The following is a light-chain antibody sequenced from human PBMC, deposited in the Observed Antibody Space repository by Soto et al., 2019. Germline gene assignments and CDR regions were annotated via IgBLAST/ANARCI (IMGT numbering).Light chain of an antibody. V-gene: IGLV2-23*01. CDR1: SSDVGSYNL. CDR3: CSYAGSSTWV. CDR2: EGS. Sequence: QSALTQPASVSGSPGQSITISCTGTSSDVGSYNLVSWHQQHPGKAPKLMIYEGSKRPSGVSNRFSGSESGNTASLTISGLQAEDEADYYCCSYAGSSTWVFGGGTKLTVL. J-gene: IGLJ3*02.